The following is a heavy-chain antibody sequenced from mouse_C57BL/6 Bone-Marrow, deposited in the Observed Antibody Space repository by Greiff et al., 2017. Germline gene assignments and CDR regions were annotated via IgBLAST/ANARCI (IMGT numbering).Heavy chain of an antibody. CDR1: GYTFTSYG. V-gene: IGHV1-81*01. J-gene: IGHJ2*01. CDR2: IYPRSGNT. CDR3: ARGYGSSYYFDF. Sequence: VQLQQSGAELARPGASVKLSCKASGYTFTSYGISWVKQRTGQGLEWIGEIYPRSGNTYYNEKVKGKATLPADKSSSTAYMELRSLTSEDSAVYFCARGYGSSYYFDFWGQGTTLTVSS. D-gene: IGHD1-1*01.